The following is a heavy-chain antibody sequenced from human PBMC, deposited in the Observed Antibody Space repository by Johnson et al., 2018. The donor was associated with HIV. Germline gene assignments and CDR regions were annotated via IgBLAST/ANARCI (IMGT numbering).Heavy chain of an antibody. D-gene: IGHD6-19*01. CDR2: ISWNSGSI. J-gene: IGHJ3*02. Sequence: VQLVESGGGVVQPGRSLRLSCAASGFTFDDYAMHWVRQAPGKGLEWVSGISWNSGSIDYVDSVKGRFTISRDNAKKSLYLQMNSLGAEDTALYYCAKTYSSGWYDGFDIWGQGTMVTVSS. CDR3: AKTYSSGWYDGFDI. CDR1: GFTFDDYA. V-gene: IGHV3-9*01.